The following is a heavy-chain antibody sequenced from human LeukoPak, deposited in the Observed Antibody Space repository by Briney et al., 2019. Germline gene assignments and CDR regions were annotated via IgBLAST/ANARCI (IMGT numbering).Heavy chain of an antibody. CDR2: IYNSGST. V-gene: IGHV4-61*02. D-gene: IGHD6-13*01. CDR3: ASSNWLRDANFDS. Sequence: PSETLSLTCTVSGASTSSGLYYWNWFRQPAGKGLEYIGRIYNSGSTNYNPSLKSRVTISVDTPKNQFSLKLTSVTASDSAAYYCASSNWLRDANFDSWGQGTLVTVSS. CDR1: GASTSSGLYY. J-gene: IGHJ4*02.